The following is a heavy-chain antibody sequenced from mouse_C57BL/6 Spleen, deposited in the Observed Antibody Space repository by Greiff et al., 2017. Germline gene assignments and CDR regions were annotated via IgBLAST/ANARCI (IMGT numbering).Heavy chain of an antibody. V-gene: IGHV5-9-1*02. CDR1: GFTFSSYA. J-gene: IGHJ1*03. CDR3: TRDNNYGSSPWYFDV. Sequence: EVMLVESGEGLVKPGGSLKLSCAASGFTFSSYAMSWVRQTPEKRLEWVAYISSGGDYIYYADTVKGRFTISRDNARNTLYLQMSSLKSEDTAMYYCTRDNNYGSSPWYFDVWGTGTTVTVSS. CDR2: ISSGGDYI. D-gene: IGHD1-1*01.